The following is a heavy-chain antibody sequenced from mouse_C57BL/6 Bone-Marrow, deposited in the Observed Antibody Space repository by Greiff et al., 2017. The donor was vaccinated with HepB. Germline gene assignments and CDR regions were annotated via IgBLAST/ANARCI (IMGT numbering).Heavy chain of an antibody. CDR3: ARAIYYGNYGLFAY. CDR2: INPYNGGS. D-gene: IGHD2-1*01. CDR1: GYTFTDYY. V-gene: IGHV1-19*01. J-gene: IGHJ3*01. Sequence: VQLKESGPVLVKPGASVKMSCKASGYTFTDYYMNWVKQSHGKSLEWIGVINPYNGGSSYNQKFKGKATLTVDKSSSTAYMELNSLTSEDSAVYYCARAIYYGNYGLFAYWGQGTLVTVSA.